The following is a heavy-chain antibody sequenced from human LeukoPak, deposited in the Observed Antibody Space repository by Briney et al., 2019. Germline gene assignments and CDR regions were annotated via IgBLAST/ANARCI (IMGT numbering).Heavy chain of an antibody. V-gene: IGHV3-11*01. CDR2: ISNGASTI. CDR3: AQDYRTFGLLDS. Sequence: RAGGSLRLSCGASGFTFSDYYMGWIRQAPGKGLEWVSYISNGASTIYYVDSVKGRFTISRDNAKNSLYLQMNSLRAEDTAVYYSAQDYRTFGLLDSWGQGTLVTVSS. D-gene: IGHD3-10*01. CDR1: GFTFSDYY. J-gene: IGHJ4*02.